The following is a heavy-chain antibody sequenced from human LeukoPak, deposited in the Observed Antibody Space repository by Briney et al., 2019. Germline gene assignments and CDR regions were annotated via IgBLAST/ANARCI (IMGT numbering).Heavy chain of an antibody. CDR2: IYHSGST. J-gene: IGHJ4*02. Sequence: SETLSLTCAVSGGSISSGGYSWSWIRQPPGKGLEWIGYIYHSGSTYYNPSLKSRVTISVDRSKNQFSLKLSSVTAADTAVYYCAGSIAVAQFDYWGQGTLVTVSS. D-gene: IGHD6-19*01. CDR1: GGSISSGGYS. CDR3: AGSIAVAQFDY. V-gene: IGHV4-30-2*01.